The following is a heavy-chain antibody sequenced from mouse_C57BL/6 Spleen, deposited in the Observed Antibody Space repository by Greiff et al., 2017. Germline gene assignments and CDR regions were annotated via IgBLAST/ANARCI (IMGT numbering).Heavy chain of an antibody. CDR3: AREGNDYGLDY. CDR2: IYPGDGVT. Sequence: QVQLQQSGAELVKPGASVKISCKASGYAFSSYWMNWVKQRPGKGLEWIGQIYPGDGVTNYNGKFKGKATLTADKSSSTAYMQLSSLTSEDSAVYFCAREGNDYGLDYWGQGTTLTVSS. D-gene: IGHD2-4*01. J-gene: IGHJ2*01. CDR1: GYAFSSYW. V-gene: IGHV1-80*01.